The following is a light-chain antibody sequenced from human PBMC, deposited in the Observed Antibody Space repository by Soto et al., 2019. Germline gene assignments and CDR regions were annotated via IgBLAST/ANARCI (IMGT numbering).Light chain of an antibody. Sequence: EIVMTQSPATLSVSPGEGATLSCKASQNVYNNLAWYQQRPGQPPRLLIYDASTRATGISARFSGSGYGTEFTLTISSLLSEDSAVYFCQQCRNWPLTFGGGTMVEIK. CDR2: DAS. V-gene: IGKV3-15*01. CDR1: QNVYNN. J-gene: IGKJ4*01. CDR3: QQCRNWPLT.